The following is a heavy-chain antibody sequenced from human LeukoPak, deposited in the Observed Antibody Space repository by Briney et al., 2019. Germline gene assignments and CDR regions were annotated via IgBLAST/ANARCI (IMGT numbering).Heavy chain of an antibody. CDR1: GGSFSGYY. CDR2: INHSGST. V-gene: IGHV4-34*01. CDR3: ARARSSNDYYYGSGNYYNVPDSYGMDV. D-gene: IGHD3-10*01. Sequence: SETLSLTCAVYGGSFSGYYWSWIRQPPGKGLEWIGEINHSGSTNYNPSLKSRVTISVDTSKNQFSLKLSSVTAADTAVYYCARARSSNDYYYGSGNYYNVPDSYGMDVWGQGTTVTVSS. J-gene: IGHJ6*02.